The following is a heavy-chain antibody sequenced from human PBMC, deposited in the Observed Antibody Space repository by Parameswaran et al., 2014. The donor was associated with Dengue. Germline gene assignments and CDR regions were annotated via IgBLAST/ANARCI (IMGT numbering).Heavy chain of an antibody. V-gene: IGHV1-58*01. J-gene: IGHJ6*02. CDR2: IVVGSGNT. CDR3: AADTAFGVVTKNHYYYVMDV. Sequence: WVRQAPGQRPEWIGWIVVGSGNTNYAQKFQERVTIARDMSTNTAYMELSSLRSEDTAVYYCAADTAFGVVTKNHYYYVMDVWGQGTTVTVSS. D-gene: IGHD3-3*01.